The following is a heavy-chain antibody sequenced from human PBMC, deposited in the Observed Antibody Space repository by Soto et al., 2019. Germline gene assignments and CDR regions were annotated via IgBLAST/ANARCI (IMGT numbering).Heavy chain of an antibody. CDR1: GYTLTELS. CDR3: ATAPAVAGTDWFDP. D-gene: IGHD6-19*01. Sequence: ASVKVSCKVSGYTLTELSIHWVRQAPGKGLEWMGGFDPEDGETIYAQKFQGRVTMTEDTSTDTAYMELSSLRSEDTAVYYCATAPAVAGTDWFDPWGQGTLVTVSS. V-gene: IGHV1-24*01. J-gene: IGHJ5*02. CDR2: FDPEDGET.